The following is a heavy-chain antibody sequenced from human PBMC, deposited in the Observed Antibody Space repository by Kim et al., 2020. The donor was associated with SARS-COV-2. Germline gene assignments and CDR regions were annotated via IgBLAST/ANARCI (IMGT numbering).Heavy chain of an antibody. D-gene: IGHD4-17*01. J-gene: IGHJ6*01. Sequence: GGSLRLSCAASGFTFSNALMSWVRQAPGKGLEWVARIKSKSDGGTTDYAAPVEGRFTISRYDSKHTLQLQMNSLKTEDTDVSYCTTGPEYGDYWSYYYGMEVWGEGTTVTLS. CDR1: GFTFSNAL. V-gene: IGHV3-15*01. CDR2: IKSKSDGGTT. CDR3: TTGPEYGDYWSYYYGMEV.